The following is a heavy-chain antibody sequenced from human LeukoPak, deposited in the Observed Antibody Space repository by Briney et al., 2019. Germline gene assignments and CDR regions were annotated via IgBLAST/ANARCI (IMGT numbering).Heavy chain of an antibody. Sequence: PGGSLRLSCAASGFTFSSYSMNWVRQAPGKGLEWVSSIRSSSSCIYYADSVKGRFTISRDNAKNSLYLQMNSLRAEDTAVYYCARVGYGDHGPIDYWGQGTLVTVSS. CDR1: GFTFSSYS. V-gene: IGHV3-21*01. D-gene: IGHD4-17*01. J-gene: IGHJ4*02. CDR3: ARVGYGDHGPIDY. CDR2: IRSSSSCI.